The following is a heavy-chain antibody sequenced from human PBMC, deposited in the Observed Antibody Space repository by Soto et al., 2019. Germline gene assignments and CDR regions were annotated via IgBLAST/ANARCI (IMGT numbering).Heavy chain of an antibody. V-gene: IGHV1-3*01. D-gene: IGHD4-4*01. J-gene: IGHJ6*02. CDR3: ASSYSNYALIDYYYYGMDV. Sequence: ASVKLSCKASAYTFTIYAMHWVRRAPGQRLEWMGWINAGNGNTKYSQKFQGRVTITRDTSASTAYMELSSLRSEDTAVYYCASSYSNYALIDYYYYGMDVWGQGTTVTVSS. CDR2: INAGNGNT. CDR1: AYTFTIYA.